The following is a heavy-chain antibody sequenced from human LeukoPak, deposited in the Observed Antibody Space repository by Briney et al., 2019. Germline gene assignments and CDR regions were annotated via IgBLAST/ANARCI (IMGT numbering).Heavy chain of an antibody. CDR1: GFTFSSYS. Sequence: GGSLRLSCAASGFTFSSYSMNWVRQAPGKGLEWVSYISSSSTIYYADSVRGRFTISRDNAKNSLYLQMNSLRDEDTAVYYCASRVYGDYAGYYYYGMDVWGQGTTVTVSS. V-gene: IGHV3-48*02. CDR2: ISSSSTI. CDR3: ASRVYGDYAGYYYYGMDV. D-gene: IGHD4-17*01. J-gene: IGHJ6*02.